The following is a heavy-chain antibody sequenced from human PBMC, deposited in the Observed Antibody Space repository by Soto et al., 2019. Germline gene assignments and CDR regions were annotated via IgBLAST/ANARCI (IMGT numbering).Heavy chain of an antibody. Sequence: PSETLSLTCTVSGGSISSYYWSWIRQPPGKGLEWIGYIYYSGSTNYNPSLKSRVTISVDTSKNQFSLKLSSMTAADTAVYYCARGAGYDFWSGYRDNWFDPWGQGTLVTVS. J-gene: IGHJ5*02. V-gene: IGHV4-59*01. CDR2: IYYSGST. D-gene: IGHD3-3*01. CDR1: GGSISSYY. CDR3: ARGAGYDFWSGYRDNWFDP.